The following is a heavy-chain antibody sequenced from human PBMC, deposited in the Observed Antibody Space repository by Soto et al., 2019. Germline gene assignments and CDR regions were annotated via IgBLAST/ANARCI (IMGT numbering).Heavy chain of an antibody. CDR2: IYYSGNT. V-gene: IGHV4-59*01. Sequence: PSETLSLTCTVSGASISSYYWSWIRQPPGKGLEWIGYIYYSGNTNYNPSLKSRITISIDTSKNQFSLKLSYVTAADTAVYYCARGVSDFQHWGQGTQVTVSS. CDR1: GASISSYY. D-gene: IGHD2-8*01. J-gene: IGHJ1*01. CDR3: ARGVSDFQH.